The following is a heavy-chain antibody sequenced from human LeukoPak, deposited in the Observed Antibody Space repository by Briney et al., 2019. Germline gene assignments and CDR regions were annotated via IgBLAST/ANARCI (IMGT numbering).Heavy chain of an antibody. J-gene: IGHJ6*02. D-gene: IGHD2/OR15-2a*01. Sequence: GGSLRLSCAASGFTFSNAWMSWVRQAPGKGLEWVGRIKSQTNGGTTDYAAPVKVRFTISRGDSKNTLYLQMNSLKTEDTAVYYCTTHLRNYYNFGMDVWGQGTSVTVSS. CDR3: TTHLRNYYNFGMDV. V-gene: IGHV3-15*01. CDR2: IKSQTNGGTT. CDR1: GFTFSNAW.